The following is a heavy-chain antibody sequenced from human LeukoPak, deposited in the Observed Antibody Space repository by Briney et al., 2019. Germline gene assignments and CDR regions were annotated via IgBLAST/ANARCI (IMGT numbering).Heavy chain of an antibody. D-gene: IGHD3-9*01. V-gene: IGHV1-2*04. CDR1: GYTFTGYY. CDR3: ARGGGNYDILTGYYPFDY. CDR2: INPNSGGT. Sequence: GASVKVSCKASGYTFTGYYMHWVRQAPGQGLEWMGWINPNSGGTNYAQKFQGWVTMTRDTSISTAYMELSRLRSDDTAVYYCARGGGNYDILTGYYPFDYWGHGTLVTVSS. J-gene: IGHJ4*01.